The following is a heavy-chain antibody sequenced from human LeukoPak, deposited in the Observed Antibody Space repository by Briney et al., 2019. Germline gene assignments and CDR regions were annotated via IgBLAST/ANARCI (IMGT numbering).Heavy chain of an antibody. V-gene: IGHV4-59*01. Sequence: KPSETLSLTCTVSGGSISSDYWSWIRQPPGKRLEWIGYVYNSGSTNYNPSLKSRVTISIDTSKNQFSLKLSSVTAADTAVYYCAGGRRLFMIFGGSFDPWGQGTLVTVSS. D-gene: IGHD3/OR15-3a*01. J-gene: IGHJ5*02. CDR3: AGGRRLFMIFGGSFDP. CDR1: GGSISSDY. CDR2: VYNSGST.